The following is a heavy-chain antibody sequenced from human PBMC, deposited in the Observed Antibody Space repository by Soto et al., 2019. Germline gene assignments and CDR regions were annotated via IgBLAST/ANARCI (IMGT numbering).Heavy chain of an antibody. V-gene: IGHV3-21*01. CDR2: ISSRSDI. J-gene: IGHJ6*02. Sequence: GGSLRLSCVGSGFTFSTYRLNWVRQAPGKGLEWVSSISSRSDIYYADSVKGRFTISRDNAKSTLYLEMSSLRAGDTAVYYCARDPLIGDTDYGLDVWGQGTTVTVSS. D-gene: IGHD2-21*01. CDR1: GFTFSTYR. CDR3: ARDPLIGDTDYGLDV.